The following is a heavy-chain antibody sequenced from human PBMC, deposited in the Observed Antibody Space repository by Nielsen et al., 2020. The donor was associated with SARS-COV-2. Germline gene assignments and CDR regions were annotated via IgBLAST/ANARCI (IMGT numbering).Heavy chain of an antibody. Sequence: GSLRLSCTASGFTFGDYAMSWFRQAPGKGLEWIGYIYYSGSTNYNPSLKSRVTISVDTSKNQFSLKLSSVTAADTAVYYCARRDGYNFFIDYWGQGTLVTVSS. D-gene: IGHD5-24*01. J-gene: IGHJ4*02. CDR3: ARRDGYNFFIDY. CDR2: IYYSGST. V-gene: IGHV4-59*01. CDR1: GFTFGDYA.